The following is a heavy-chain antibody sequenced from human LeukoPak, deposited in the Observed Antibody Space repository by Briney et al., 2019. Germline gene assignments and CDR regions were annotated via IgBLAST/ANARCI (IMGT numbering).Heavy chain of an antibody. CDR3: ARGNRGYDFWSGYRSYYYYYGMDV. Sequence: GGSLTLSCAASGFTFSSYWMSWVRQAPGKGLEWVANIKQDGSEKYYVDSVKGRFTISRDNAKNSLYLQMNSLRAEDTAVYYCARGNRGYDFWSGYRSYYYYYGMDVWGQGTTVTVSS. V-gene: IGHV3-7*03. D-gene: IGHD3-3*01. CDR1: GFTFSSYW. CDR2: IKQDGSEK. J-gene: IGHJ6*02.